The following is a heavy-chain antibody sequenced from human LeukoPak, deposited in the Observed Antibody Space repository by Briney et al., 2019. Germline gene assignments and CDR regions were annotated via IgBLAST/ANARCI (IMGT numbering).Heavy chain of an antibody. CDR2: ISGSGGST. D-gene: IGHD4-23*01. J-gene: IGHJ3*02. Sequence: PGGSLRLSCAASGFTFSSYAMSWVRQAPGKGLEWVSAISGSGGSTYYADSVKGRFTISRDNAKNSLYLQMNSLRAEDTAVYYCARENYGGNSIDAFDIWGQGTMVTVSS. CDR1: GFTFSSYA. V-gene: IGHV3-23*01. CDR3: ARENYGGNSIDAFDI.